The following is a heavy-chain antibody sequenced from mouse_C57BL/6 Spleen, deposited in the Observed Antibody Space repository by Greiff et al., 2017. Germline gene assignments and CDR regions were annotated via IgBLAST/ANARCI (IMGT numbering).Heavy chain of an antibody. CDR3: ARSYYSNYDYFDY. CDR2: IYPRSGNT. V-gene: IGHV1-81*01. D-gene: IGHD2-5*01. Sequence: QVQLQQSGAELARPGASVKLSCKASGYTFTSYGISWVKQRTGQGLEWIGEIYPRSGNTYYNEKFKGKATLTADESSSTAYMELRSLTSEDSAVYFCARSYYSNYDYFDYWGQGTTLTVSS. CDR1: GYTFTSYG. J-gene: IGHJ2*01.